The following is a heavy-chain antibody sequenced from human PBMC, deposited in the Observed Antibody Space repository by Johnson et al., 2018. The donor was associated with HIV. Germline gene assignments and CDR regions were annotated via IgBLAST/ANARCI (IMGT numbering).Heavy chain of an antibody. CDR3: ARGGGCGGDCYSGYDAFDI. D-gene: IGHD2-21*01. CDR1: GFTFDDYA. V-gene: IGHV3-30*04. CDR2: ISSDGSNN. Sequence: QVQLVESGGGLVQPGRSLRLSCAASGFTFDDYAMHWVRQAPGKGLEWVAVISSDGSNNYYADSVKGRFTISRDNSKHTLYLQMNSLRDEDTAVYYCARGGGCGGDCYSGYDAFDIWGQGTMVTV. J-gene: IGHJ3*02.